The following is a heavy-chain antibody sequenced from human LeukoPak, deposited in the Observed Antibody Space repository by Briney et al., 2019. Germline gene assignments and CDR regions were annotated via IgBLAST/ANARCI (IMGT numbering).Heavy chain of an antibody. CDR2: SRAKIDSYTT. Sequence: GGSLRLSCAASGFTFSDHYMDWVRQAPGKGLEWVGRSRAKIDSYTTEYAASVKGRFTISRDESENTLYLHMNSLKTEDTAVYYCVREYYFDFPQWGQGTLVTVSS. J-gene: IGHJ4*02. CDR1: GFTFSDHY. V-gene: IGHV3-72*01. CDR3: VREYYFDFPQ. D-gene: IGHD3-3*01.